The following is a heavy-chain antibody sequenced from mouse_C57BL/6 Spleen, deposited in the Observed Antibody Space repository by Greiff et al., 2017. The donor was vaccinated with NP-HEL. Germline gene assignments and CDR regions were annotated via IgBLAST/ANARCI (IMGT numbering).Heavy chain of an antibody. D-gene: IGHD2-4*01. CDR3: ARRRGYDYDGYAMDY. Sequence: QVQLQQPGAELVKPGASVKMSCKASGYTFTSYWITWVKQRPGQGLEWIGDIYPGSGSTNYNEKFKSKATLTVDTSSSTAYMQLSSLTSEDSAVYYCARRRGYDYDGYAMDYWGQGTSVTVSS. CDR1: GYTFTSYW. J-gene: IGHJ4*01. CDR2: IYPGSGST. V-gene: IGHV1-55*01.